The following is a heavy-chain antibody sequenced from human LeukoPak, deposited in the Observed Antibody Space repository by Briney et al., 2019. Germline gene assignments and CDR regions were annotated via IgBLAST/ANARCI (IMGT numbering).Heavy chain of an antibody. J-gene: IGHJ4*02. D-gene: IGHD5-12*01. CDR1: GFTFSSYS. V-gene: IGHV3-48*01. CDR3: ARTSGLRSTYFDY. CDR2: ISSSSSTI. Sequence: GGSLRLPCAASGFTFSSYSMNWVRQAPGKGLEWVSYISSSSSTIYYADSVKGRFTISRDNAKNSLYLQMNSLRAEDTAVYYCARTSGLRSTYFDYWGQGTLVTVSS.